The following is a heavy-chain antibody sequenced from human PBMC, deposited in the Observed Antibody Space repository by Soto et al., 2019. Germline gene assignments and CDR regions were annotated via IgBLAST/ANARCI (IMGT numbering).Heavy chain of an antibody. CDR2: ISYDGTKT. J-gene: IGHJ4*02. CDR1: GFTVSIYA. V-gene: IGHV3-30*03. Sequence: QVQLVESGGGVVQPGRSLRVSCAASGFTVSIYAMQWVRQAPGTGLEWVAVISYDGTKTYYADSVTGRFTISRDNSKNTAHLQRNRLRDEDTAVYYCARARGPRRPWLIEPVDYCGPGTGVSVSP. D-gene: IGHD3-10*01. CDR3: ARARGPRRPWLIEPVDY.